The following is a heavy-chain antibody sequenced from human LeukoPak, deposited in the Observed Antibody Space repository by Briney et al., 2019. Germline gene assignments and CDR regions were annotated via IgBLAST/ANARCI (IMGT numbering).Heavy chain of an antibody. CDR3: TRVGDYGGNWAWYFDL. J-gene: IGHJ2*01. Sequence: GGSLRLSCAASGFTFSSYAMHWVRQAPGKGLECVVVISYDGSNKYYADSVKGRLTISRDNSKNTLYLQMNSLRAEDTAVYYCTRVGDYGGNWAWYFDLWGRGTLVTVSS. V-gene: IGHV3-30-3*01. CDR1: GFTFSSYA. CDR2: ISYDGSNK. D-gene: IGHD4-23*01.